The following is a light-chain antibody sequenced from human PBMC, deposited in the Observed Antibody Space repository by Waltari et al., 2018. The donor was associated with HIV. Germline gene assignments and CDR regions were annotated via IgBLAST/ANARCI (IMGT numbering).Light chain of an antibody. CDR2: GIS. CDR3: CSYAGSSTLI. CDR1: SSDVGSYNL. Sequence: QSALTQPASVSGSPGQSITISCTGTSSDVGSYNLVSWYQQHPGKVPILIIFGISERPAGVSDRFSGSKSGDTSSLTIAGLQAEDEADYYCCSYAGSSTLIFGGGTKLTVL. J-gene: IGLJ2*01. V-gene: IGLV2-23*02.